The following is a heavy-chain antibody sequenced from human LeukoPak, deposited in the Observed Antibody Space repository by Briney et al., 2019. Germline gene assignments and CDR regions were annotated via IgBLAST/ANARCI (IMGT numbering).Heavy chain of an antibody. D-gene: IGHD6-13*01. CDR3: AKDQVIAAAGTRKPIDY. CDR1: GFTFSSYS. V-gene: IGHV3-21*04. CDR2: ISSSSSYI. J-gene: IGHJ4*02. Sequence: AGGSLRLSCAASGFTFSSYSMNWVRQAPGKGLEWVSSISSSSSYIYYADSVKGRFTISRDNAKNSLYLQMNSLRAEDTAVYYCAKDQVIAAAGTRKPIDYWGQGTLVTVSS.